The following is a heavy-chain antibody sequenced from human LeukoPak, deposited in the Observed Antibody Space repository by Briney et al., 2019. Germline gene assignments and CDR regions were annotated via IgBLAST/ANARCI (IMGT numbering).Heavy chain of an antibody. D-gene: IGHD2-2*01. Sequence: PGGSLRLSCAASGFTFSSTSMSWVRQAPGKGLEWVAVTVGGGDGTYYADSVKGRFTISRDNSNNTLYLQMNSLRAEDTAFYHCARHRCSSTTCSFDSWGQGSLVTVSS. V-gene: IGHV3-23*01. CDR2: TVGGGDGT. CDR1: GFTFSSTS. J-gene: IGHJ4*02. CDR3: ARHRCSSTTCSFDS.